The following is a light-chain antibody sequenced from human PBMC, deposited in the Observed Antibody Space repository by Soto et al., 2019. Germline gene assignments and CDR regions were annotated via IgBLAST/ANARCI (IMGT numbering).Light chain of an antibody. V-gene: IGLV2-14*01. CDR3: SSYTSSSPDWV. J-gene: IGLJ3*02. CDR2: EVS. Sequence: QSALTQPASVSGSPGQSITISCTGTSSDVGGYNYVSWYQQHPGKAPKLMIYEVSNRPSGVSNRFSGSKSGNTASLTISGLQAEDEAVYYCSSYTSSSPDWVFGGGTKLTVL. CDR1: SSDVGGYNY.